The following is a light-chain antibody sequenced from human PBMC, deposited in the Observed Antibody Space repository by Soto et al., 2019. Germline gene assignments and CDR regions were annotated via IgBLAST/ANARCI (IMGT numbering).Light chain of an antibody. CDR2: DAS. Sequence: DIQMTQSPSTLSASVGDRVTITCRASQSISDSLAWYQQKPGKAPKLLIYDASSLESGVPSTFSGSRSGTEFTLTISSLQPDDFATYYCQQYNSYSPALTFGGGTKVEIK. CDR1: QSISDS. V-gene: IGKV1-5*01. J-gene: IGKJ4*01. CDR3: QQYNSYSPALT.